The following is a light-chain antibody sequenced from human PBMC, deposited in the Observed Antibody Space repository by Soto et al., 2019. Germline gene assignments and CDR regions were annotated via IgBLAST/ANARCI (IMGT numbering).Light chain of an antibody. V-gene: IGKV1-5*01. CDR2: DAS. Sequence: DIQMTQSTSTLSASVGDRVTITCRASQSISSWLAWYQQKPGKAPKLLIYDASSLESGVPSRFSGSVSGTEFTLTISSLQPYDFATYYCQQYNSYSWTFGQGTKVEIK. CDR1: QSISSW. J-gene: IGKJ1*01. CDR3: QQYNSYSWT.